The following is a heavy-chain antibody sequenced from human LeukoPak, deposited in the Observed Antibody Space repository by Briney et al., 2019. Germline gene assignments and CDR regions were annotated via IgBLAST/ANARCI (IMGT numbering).Heavy chain of an antibody. J-gene: IGHJ6*02. D-gene: IGHD5-18*01. CDR1: GFTFRNAW. V-gene: IGHV3-15*01. CDR3: NTGVLSYGGVYGMNV. CDR2: IKSKIESGKT. Sequence: PGGSLRLSCAASGFTFRNAWMIWVRQAPGKGLEWVGRIKSKIESGKTAYAAAVKCRFTISRDHSENTLYLQMNSLKTDDTAVYYCNTGVLSYGGVYGMNVWGQGTTVTVSS.